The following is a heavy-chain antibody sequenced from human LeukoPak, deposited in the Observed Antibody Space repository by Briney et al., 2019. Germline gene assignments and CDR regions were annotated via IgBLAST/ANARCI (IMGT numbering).Heavy chain of an antibody. J-gene: IGHJ4*02. V-gene: IGHV4-30-4*01. CDR2: IYYSGST. Sequence: PSETLSLTCTVSGGSISSGDYYWSWIRQPPGKGLEWIGYIYYSGSTYYNPSLKSRVTISVDTSKNQFSLKLSSVTAADTAVYYCARGYAVDYYDSSGSYPFDYWGQGTLVTVSS. D-gene: IGHD3-22*01. CDR1: GGSISSGDYY. CDR3: ARGYAVDYYDSSGSYPFDY.